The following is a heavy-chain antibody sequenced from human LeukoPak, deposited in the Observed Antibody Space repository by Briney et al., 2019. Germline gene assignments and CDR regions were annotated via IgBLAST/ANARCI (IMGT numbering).Heavy chain of an antibody. CDR2: VYYDGST. D-gene: IGHD5-24*01. J-gene: IGHJ4*02. V-gene: IGHV4-31*03. CDR3: ARRWGSAGYFDY. Sequence: SQTLSLTCTVSGGSISSGGYYWCWIRQLPGKGLEWIAYVYYDGSTYYNPSLKSRITISLDTSKNQFSLKLSSVTAADTAVYYCARRWGSAGYFDYWGQGTLVTVSS. CDR1: GGSISSGGYY.